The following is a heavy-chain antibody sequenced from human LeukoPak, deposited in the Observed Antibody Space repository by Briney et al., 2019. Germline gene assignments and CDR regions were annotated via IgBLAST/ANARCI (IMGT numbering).Heavy chain of an antibody. V-gene: IGHV4-34*01. D-gene: IGHD2-2*01. CDR3: ARGRYCSSTSCYSWRRSWFDP. J-gene: IGHJ5*02. CDR1: GGSFSGYY. CDR2: INHSGST. Sequence: SETLSLTCAVYGGSFSGYYWSWIRQPPGKGLEWIGEINHSGSTNYNPSLKSRVTISVDTSKNQFSLKLSSVTAADTAVYYCARGRYCSSTSCYSWRRSWFDPWGQGTLVTVSS.